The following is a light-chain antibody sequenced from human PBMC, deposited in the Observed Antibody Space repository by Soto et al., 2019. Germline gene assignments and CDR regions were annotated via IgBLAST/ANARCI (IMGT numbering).Light chain of an antibody. J-gene: IGLJ2*01. Sequence: QSALTQPASVSGSPGQSITISCTGTSRDVGAYNFVSWYQHHPGKAPKVVIYDVTNRPSGVSSRFSGSKSGDTASLTISGLQAEDEADYYCSSYTTTYSVVFGGGTKLTVL. CDR2: DVT. CDR3: SSYTTTYSVV. CDR1: SRDVGAYNF. V-gene: IGLV2-14*03.